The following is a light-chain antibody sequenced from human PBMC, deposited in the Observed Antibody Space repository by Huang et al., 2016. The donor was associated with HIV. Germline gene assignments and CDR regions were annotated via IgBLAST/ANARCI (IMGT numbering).Light chain of an antibody. V-gene: IGKV3-15*01. CDR3: QQYNNWPWT. CDR2: DAS. J-gene: IGKJ2*01. Sequence: EMVMTQSPDTLSVSLGERATRSCRASQGVGSNLAWYQQKPGQAPRLLIYDASTRVAGIPCRFSGSGSETAFTLTSRSLQSEDFAVYYCQQYNNWPWTFGQGTKLEIK. CDR1: QGVGSN.